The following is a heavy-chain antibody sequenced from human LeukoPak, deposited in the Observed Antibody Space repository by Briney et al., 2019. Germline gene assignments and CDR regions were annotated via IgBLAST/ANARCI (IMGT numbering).Heavy chain of an antibody. V-gene: IGHV3-15*01. CDR1: GFTFSDAW. Sequence: GGSLRLSCVASGFTFSDAWMSWLRQAPGKGLEWVGRIKSKIDGGTIDYAAPVKGRFTISRDDSRNTLYLQMNSLKTEDTAVYYCTTRRQDGWWGQGTLVTVSS. D-gene: IGHD2-15*01. CDR3: TTRRQDGW. CDR2: IKSKIDGGTI. J-gene: IGHJ4*02.